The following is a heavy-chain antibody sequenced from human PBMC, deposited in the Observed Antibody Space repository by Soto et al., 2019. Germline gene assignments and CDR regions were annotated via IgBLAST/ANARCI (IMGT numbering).Heavy chain of an antibody. CDR2: MNPNSGNT. Sequence: ASVKVSCKASGYTFTSYDINWVRQATGQGLEWMGWMNPNSGNTGYAQKFQGRVTMTRNTSISTAYMELSSLRSEDTAVYYCARGSTIFGVVPTPFDPRGQGTRVTVAS. D-gene: IGHD3-3*01. J-gene: IGHJ5*02. V-gene: IGHV1-8*01. CDR1: GYTFTSYD. CDR3: ARGSTIFGVVPTPFDP.